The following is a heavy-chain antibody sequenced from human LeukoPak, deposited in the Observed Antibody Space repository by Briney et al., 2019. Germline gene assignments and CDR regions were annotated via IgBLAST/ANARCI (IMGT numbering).Heavy chain of an antibody. J-gene: IGHJ6*03. CDR3: ASSDGPVGAIDQDSYYYYYMDV. CDR1: GNTFTSYN. CDR2: INPSGGST. V-gene: IGHV1-46*01. Sequence: ASVKVSCKASGNTFTSYNMHWVRQAPGQGLEWMGIINPSGGSTSYAQKFQGRVTMTRDTSTSTVYMELSSLRSEDTAVYYCASSDGPVGAIDQDSYYYYYMDVWGKGTTVTVSS. D-gene: IGHD1-26*01.